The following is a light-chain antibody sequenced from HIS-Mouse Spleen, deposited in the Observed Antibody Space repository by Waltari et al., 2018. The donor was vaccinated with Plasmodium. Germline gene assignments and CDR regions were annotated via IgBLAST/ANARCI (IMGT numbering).Light chain of an antibody. V-gene: IGLV3-9*01. CDR3: QVWDSSTVV. CDR1: NIGSKN. J-gene: IGLJ2*01. Sequence: SYELTQPLSVSVALGQTARITCGGNNIGSKNVHWYHQKPGQAPVLVIYRDSNRHSGIPERFSGSNSGNTATLTISRAQAGDEADYYCQVWDSSTVVFGGGTKLTVL. CDR2: RDS.